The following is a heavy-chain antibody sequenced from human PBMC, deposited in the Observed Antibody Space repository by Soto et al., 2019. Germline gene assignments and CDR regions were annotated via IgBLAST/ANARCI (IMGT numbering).Heavy chain of an antibody. D-gene: IGHD6-13*01. V-gene: IGHV4-59*01. Sequence: SETLSLTCTVSGGSISSYYWSWIRQPPGKGLEWIGYIYYSGSTNYNPSLKSRVTISVDTSKNQFSLKLSSVTAADTAVYYCARYSSSVVYYFNYWGQGTLVTVSS. CDR2: IYYSGST. J-gene: IGHJ4*02. CDR3: ARYSSSVVYYFNY. CDR1: GGSISSYY.